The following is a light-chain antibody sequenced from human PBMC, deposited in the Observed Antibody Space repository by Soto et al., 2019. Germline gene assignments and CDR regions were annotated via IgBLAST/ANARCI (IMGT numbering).Light chain of an antibody. CDR3: MQGSHWPPIT. Sequence: DVVVTQSPLSLPVTLGQAAFISCRSSQSLVHSDGNTYLSWFHQRTGQSPRRLIYKVSNRDSGVPDRFSGSGSGTDFTLKISRVEAEDVGVYYCMQGSHWPPITFGQGTRLEIK. CDR1: QSLVHSDGNTY. CDR2: KVS. J-gene: IGKJ5*01. V-gene: IGKV2-30*02.